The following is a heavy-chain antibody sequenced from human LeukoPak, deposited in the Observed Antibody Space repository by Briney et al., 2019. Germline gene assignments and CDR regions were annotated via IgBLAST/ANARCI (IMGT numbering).Heavy chain of an antibody. CDR1: GYTFTSYY. J-gene: IGHJ4*02. Sequence: ASVKVSCKXSGYTFTSYYMHWVGQARGQGREWMEIINPSGGSTTYAQKFQGRVTMTRDTSTSTVYMELSSLRSEDTAVYYCARIGREPDLDYWGQGTLVTVSS. V-gene: IGHV1-46*01. CDR2: INPSGGST. CDR3: ARIGREPDLDY. D-gene: IGHD1-26*01.